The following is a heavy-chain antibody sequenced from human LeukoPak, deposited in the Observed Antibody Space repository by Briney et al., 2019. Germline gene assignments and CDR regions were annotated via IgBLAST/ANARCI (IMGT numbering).Heavy chain of an antibody. V-gene: IGHV1-69*13. Sequence: SVKVSCKASGGTFSSYAISWVRQAPGQGLEWMGGIIPIFGTANYAQKFQGRVTVTADESTSTAYMELSSLRSEDTAVYYCARGVLRFLEWLLYWGQGTLVTVSS. D-gene: IGHD3-3*01. CDR1: GGTFSSYA. CDR2: IIPIFGTA. CDR3: ARGVLRFLEWLLY. J-gene: IGHJ4*02.